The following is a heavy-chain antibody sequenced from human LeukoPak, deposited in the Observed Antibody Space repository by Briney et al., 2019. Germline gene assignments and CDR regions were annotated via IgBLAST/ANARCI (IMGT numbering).Heavy chain of an antibody. CDR1: GGSISNYY. V-gene: IGHV4-59*12. Sequence: PSETLSLTCSDSGGSISNYYWSWIQQPPGSGLEWVGYIYYSGSTNYNPSLKGRVTISVDTSKNQFSLKLSSVTAADTAVYYCARLRGYSYGDAFDIWGQGTMVTVSS. J-gene: IGHJ3*02. D-gene: IGHD5-18*01. CDR2: IYYSGST. CDR3: ARLRGYSYGDAFDI.